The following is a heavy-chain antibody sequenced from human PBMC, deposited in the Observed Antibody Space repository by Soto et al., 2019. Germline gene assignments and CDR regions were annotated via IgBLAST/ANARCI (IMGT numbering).Heavy chain of an antibody. J-gene: IGHJ4*02. CDR1: GGSFSGYY. D-gene: IGHD2-15*01. V-gene: IGHV4-34*01. CDR3: ARGVAGTGGLDY. Sequence: QVQLQQWGAGLLKPSETLSLTCAVYGGSFSGYYWSWIRQPPGKGLEWIGEINHSGSTNYNPSLKSRVTISVDTSKNQFSLKLSSVTAADTAVYYCARGVAGTGGLDYWGQGTLVTVSS. CDR2: INHSGST.